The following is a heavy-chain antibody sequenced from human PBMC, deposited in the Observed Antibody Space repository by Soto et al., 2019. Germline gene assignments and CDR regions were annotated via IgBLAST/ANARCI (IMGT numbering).Heavy chain of an antibody. D-gene: IGHD2-15*01. Sequence: QVQLVESGGGVVQPGRSLRLSCAASGFTFSSYAMHWVRQAPGKGLEWVAVISYDGSNKYYADSVKGRFTISRDNSKNTLYLQMNSLRAEDTAVYYCARSMVVAATFYYGMDVCGQGTTVTFSS. CDR1: GFTFSSYA. V-gene: IGHV3-30-3*01. CDR3: ARSMVVAATFYYGMDV. J-gene: IGHJ6*02. CDR2: ISYDGSNK.